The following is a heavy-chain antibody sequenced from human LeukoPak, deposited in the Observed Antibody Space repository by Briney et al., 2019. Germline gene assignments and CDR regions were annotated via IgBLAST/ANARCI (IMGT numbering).Heavy chain of an antibody. V-gene: IGHV3-66*01. CDR2: IYSGGST. Sequence: GGSLRLSCAASGFTVSSNYMSWVRQAPGKGLEWVSVIYSGGSTYYADSVKGRFTISRDNSKNTLYLQMNSLRAEDTAVYYCARDRRTTVTTKGTRDYYYYYGMDVWGQGTTVTVSS. CDR1: GFTVSSNY. J-gene: IGHJ6*02. D-gene: IGHD4-17*01. CDR3: ARDRRTTVTTKGTRDYYYYYGMDV.